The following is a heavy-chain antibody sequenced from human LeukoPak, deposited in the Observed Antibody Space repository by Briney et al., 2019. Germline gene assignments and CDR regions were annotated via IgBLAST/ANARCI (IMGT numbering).Heavy chain of an antibody. CDR2: IYYSGST. V-gene: IGHV4-30-4*01. J-gene: IGHJ6*02. D-gene: IGHD3-22*01. CDR1: GGSISSTTYY. Sequence: SEPLSLTCSVSGGSISSTTYYWRWIRQPPGKGLEWIGYIYYSGSTYYNPSLKSRVTISVDTSKNQFSLKLSSVTAADTAVYYCARVFLGSYYYDSSGYSPYYGMDVWGQGTTVTVSS. CDR3: ARVFLGSYYYDSSGYSPYYGMDV.